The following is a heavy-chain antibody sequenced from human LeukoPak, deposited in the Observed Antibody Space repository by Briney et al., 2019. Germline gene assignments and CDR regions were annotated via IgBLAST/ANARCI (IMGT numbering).Heavy chain of an antibody. CDR2: ISSSSSYI. CDR3: ASKGAAAPYYFDY. V-gene: IGHV3-21*01. J-gene: IGHJ4*02. D-gene: IGHD6-13*01. CDR1: GFTFSSYS. Sequence: PGGSLRLSCAASGFTFSSYSMNWVRQAPGKGLEWVSSISSSSSYIYYADSVKGRFTISRDNAKNSLYLQMNSLRAEDTAVYYCASKGAAAPYYFDYWGQGTLVTVSS.